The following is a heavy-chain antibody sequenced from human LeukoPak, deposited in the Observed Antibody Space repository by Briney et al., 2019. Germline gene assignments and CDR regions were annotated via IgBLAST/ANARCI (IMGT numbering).Heavy chain of an antibody. CDR3: ARDWGPAQSGYDFPGPYGMDV. D-gene: IGHD5-12*01. CDR1: GFTFSSYS. Sequence: RGSLRLSCAASGFTFSSYSMNWVRQAPGKGLEWVSSISSSSSYIYYADSVKGRFTISRDNAKNSLYLQMNSLRAEDTAVYYCARDWGPAQSGYDFPGPYGMDVWGQGTTVTVSS. V-gene: IGHV3-21*01. J-gene: IGHJ6*02. CDR2: ISSSSSYI.